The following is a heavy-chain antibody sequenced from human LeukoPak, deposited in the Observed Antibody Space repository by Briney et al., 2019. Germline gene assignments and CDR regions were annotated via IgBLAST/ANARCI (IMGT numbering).Heavy chain of an antibody. CDR2: ISGSGGNT. CDR1: GFAFSNYW. D-gene: IGHD1-26*01. CDR3: AKDRSIGTYYTFDH. V-gene: IGHV3-23*01. Sequence: GGSLRLSCTASGFAFSNYWMTWVRQAPGKGLEWVSAISGSGGNTYYADSVEGRFTVSRDNSNNRLYLHMSGLTAADTAVYYCAKDRSIGTYYTFDHWGQGSLVTVSS. J-gene: IGHJ4*02.